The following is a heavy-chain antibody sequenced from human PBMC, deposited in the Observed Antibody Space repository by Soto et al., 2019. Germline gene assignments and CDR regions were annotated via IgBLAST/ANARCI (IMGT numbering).Heavy chain of an antibody. Sequence: SETLSLTCTVSGGSISSYYWSWIRQPPGKGLEWIGYIYYSGSTNYNPSLKSRVTISVDTSKNQFSLKLSSVTAADTAVYYCARGGSQSIAARAKYYYYYYDMDVWGKGTTVTVSS. CDR2: IYYSGST. CDR1: GGSISSYY. CDR3: ARGGSQSIAARAKYYYYYYDMDV. D-gene: IGHD6-6*01. J-gene: IGHJ6*03. V-gene: IGHV4-59*12.